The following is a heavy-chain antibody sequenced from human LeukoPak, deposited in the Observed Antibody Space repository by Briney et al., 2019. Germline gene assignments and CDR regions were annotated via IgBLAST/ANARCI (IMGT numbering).Heavy chain of an antibody. CDR1: GFTFSTYS. CDR2: ISSSSSTI. Sequence: GGSLRLSCAASGFTFSTYSMHWVRQVPGKGLEWVSYISSSSSTIYYGESVKGRFTISRDNAKNSLFLQMNSLRDEDTAVYFSARDTFSRLDSWGQGTLVTVSS. CDR3: ARDTFSRLDS. V-gene: IGHV3-48*02. D-gene: IGHD2/OR15-2a*01. J-gene: IGHJ4*02.